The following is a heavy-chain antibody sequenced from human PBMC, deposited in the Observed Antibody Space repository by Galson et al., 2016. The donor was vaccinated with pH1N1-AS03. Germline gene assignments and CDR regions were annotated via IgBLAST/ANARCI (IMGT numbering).Heavy chain of an antibody. Sequence: SLRLSCAASGFTFSSYVMSWVRQAPGKGLQWVSTIGVSGAGTSYANSVRGRFTVSRDNSKNTLDLQMSSLRAEDTALYYCTKDHYSYFDYWGQGTLVTVSS. J-gene: IGHJ4*02. D-gene: IGHD3-10*01. CDR3: TKDHYSYFDY. CDR1: GFTFSSYV. CDR2: IGVSGAGT. V-gene: IGHV3-23*01.